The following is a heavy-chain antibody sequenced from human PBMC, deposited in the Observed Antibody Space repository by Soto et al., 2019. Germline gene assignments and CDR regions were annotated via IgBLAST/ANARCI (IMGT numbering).Heavy chain of an antibody. Sequence: PSETLSLTCTVPGGSMRNYFWTWIRQPPGKGLEWIGYIHYSGATSFFPSYNPSLRGRVTISEDTSKNQFSLKLLSVTTADTAVYFCAAGEASSRNLAPYYLDFWGQGTLVTVSS. CDR3: AAGEASSRNLAPYYLDF. J-gene: IGHJ4*02. CDR1: GGSMRNYF. D-gene: IGHD6-13*01. CDR2: IHYSGATSFFP. V-gene: IGHV4-59*01.